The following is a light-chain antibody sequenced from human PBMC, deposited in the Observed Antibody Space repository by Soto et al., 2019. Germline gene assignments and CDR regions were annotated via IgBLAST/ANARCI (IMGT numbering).Light chain of an antibody. Sequence: QPVLTQSPSASASLGASVKLTCTLSSGHSSYAIAWHQQQPEKGPRYLMKLNNDGSHNKGDGIPDRFSGSSSGAERYLTISSLQSEDEADYYCTSHAGTINFPYIFGTGTKVTVL. J-gene: IGLJ1*01. CDR1: SGHSSYA. CDR2: LNNDGSH. V-gene: IGLV4-69*01. CDR3: TSHAGTINFPYI.